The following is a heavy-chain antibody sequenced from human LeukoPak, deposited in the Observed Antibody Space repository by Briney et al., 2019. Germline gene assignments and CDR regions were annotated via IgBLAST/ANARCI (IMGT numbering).Heavy chain of an antibody. CDR1: GFTFSSFD. CDR2: IGIAGDT. J-gene: IGHJ6*02. D-gene: IGHD6-6*01. Sequence: GGSLRLSCAASGFTFSSFDMHWVRQTTGKGLEWVLSIGIAGDTYYPGSVKGRFTISRENAKNSLHLQMNSLRAGDTAVYYCARAPPYSRASWGYYGMDVWGQGTTVTVSS. V-gene: IGHV3-13*01. CDR3: ARAPPYSRASWGYYGMDV.